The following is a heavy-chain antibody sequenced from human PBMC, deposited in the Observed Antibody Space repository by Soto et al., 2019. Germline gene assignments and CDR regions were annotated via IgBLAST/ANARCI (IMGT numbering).Heavy chain of an antibody. CDR1: GGSISSSNW. Sequence: PSEPLSLTCFCSGGSISSSNWCMWVRQPPGKGLEWIGEIYHSGTTNYSPSLKSRVIISADMSKNHFSLTLTSVTAADTAVYYCVFPATADFDYWGQGTPVTVSS. V-gene: IGHV4-4*02. CDR3: VFPATADFDY. D-gene: IGHD6-13*01. J-gene: IGHJ4*02. CDR2: IYHSGTT.